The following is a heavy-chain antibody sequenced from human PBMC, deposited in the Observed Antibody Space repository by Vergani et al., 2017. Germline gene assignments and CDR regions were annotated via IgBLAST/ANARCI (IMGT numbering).Heavy chain of an antibody. CDR3: AKDYYDFWSGYLSWFDP. V-gene: IGHV3-48*01. CDR1: GFTFSSYS. J-gene: IGHJ5*02. Sequence: EVQLVESGGGLVQPGGSLRLSCAASGFTFSSYSMNWVRQAPGKGLEWVSYISSSSSTIYYADSVKGRFTISRDNSKNTLYLQMNSLRAEDTAVYYCAKDYYDFWSGYLSWFDPWGQGTLVTVSS. CDR2: ISSSSSTI. D-gene: IGHD3-3*01.